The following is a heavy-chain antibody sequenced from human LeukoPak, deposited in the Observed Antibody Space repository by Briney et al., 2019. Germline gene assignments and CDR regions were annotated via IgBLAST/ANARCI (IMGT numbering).Heavy chain of an antibody. Sequence: SETLSLTCAVYGGSFGGYYWSWIRQPPGKGLEWIGEINHSGSANYNPSLKSRVTISVDTSKNQFSLKLSSVTAADTAVYYCARGVEMATIDYWGQGTLVTVSS. J-gene: IGHJ4*02. V-gene: IGHV4-34*01. CDR3: ARGVEMATIDY. CDR1: GGSFGGYY. CDR2: INHSGSA. D-gene: IGHD5-24*01.